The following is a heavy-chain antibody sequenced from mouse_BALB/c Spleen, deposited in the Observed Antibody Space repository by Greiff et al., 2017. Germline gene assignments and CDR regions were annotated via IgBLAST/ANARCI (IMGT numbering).Heavy chain of an antibody. CDR1: GFTFSSYG. Sequence: EVKLQESGGGLVQPGGSLKLSCAASGFTFSSYGMSWVRQTPDKRLELVATINSNGGSTYYPDSVKGRFTISRDNAKNTLYLQMSSLKSEDTAMYYCARDGNIYAMDYWGQGTSVTVSS. CDR3: ARDGNIYAMDY. J-gene: IGHJ4*01. V-gene: IGHV5-6-3*01. D-gene: IGHD2-1*01. CDR2: INSNGGST.